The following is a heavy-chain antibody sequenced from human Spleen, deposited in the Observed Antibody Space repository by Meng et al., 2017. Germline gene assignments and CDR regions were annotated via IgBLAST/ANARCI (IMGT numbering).Heavy chain of an antibody. J-gene: IGHJ4*02. CDR1: GATSDDYT. CDR3: VKDMSYAGGLVATSYFDF. V-gene: IGHV3-9*02. D-gene: IGHD5-12*01. CDR2: INWKSSRI. Sequence: GGSLRLSCAASGATSDDYTMHWVRQAPGKGLEWVSGINWKSSRIGYADSVKGRFTISRDNAKNSLYLQMNSLSAEDTALYYCVKDMSYAGGLVATSYFDFWGQGTLVTVSS.